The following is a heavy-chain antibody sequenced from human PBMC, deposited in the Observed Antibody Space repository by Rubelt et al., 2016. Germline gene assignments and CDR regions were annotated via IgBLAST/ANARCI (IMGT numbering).Heavy chain of an antibody. CDR1: GYTFTSYD. D-gene: IGHD2-15*01. Sequence: GAEVKKPGASVKVSCKASGYTFTSYDINWVRQATGQGLEWMGWMNPNSGNTGYAQKFQGRVTMTRNTSISTAYMELSSLRSEDTAVYYCARSVVGDRYCSGGSCYSELDYWGQGTLVTVSS. J-gene: IGHJ4*02. CDR2: MNPNSGNT. V-gene: IGHV1-8*01. CDR3: ARSVVGDRYCSGGSCYSELDY.